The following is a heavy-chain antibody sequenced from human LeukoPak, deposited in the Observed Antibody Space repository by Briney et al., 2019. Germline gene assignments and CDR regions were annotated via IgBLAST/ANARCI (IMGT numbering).Heavy chain of an antibody. CDR3: APFPMEFDY. CDR2: ISGSGGST. Sequence: PGGSLRLSCAASGFXFNNYAISWVRQAPGKGLEWVSAISGSGGSTCYADSLKGRFTISRDNSKNTLYLQMNSLRAEDTAVYYCAPFPMEFDYWGQGTLVTVSS. D-gene: IGHD3-3*01. CDR1: GFXFNNYA. V-gene: IGHV3-23*01. J-gene: IGHJ4*02.